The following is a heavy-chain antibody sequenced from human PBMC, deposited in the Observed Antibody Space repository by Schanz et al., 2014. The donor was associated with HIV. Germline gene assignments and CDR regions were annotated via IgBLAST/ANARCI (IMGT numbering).Heavy chain of an antibody. CDR3: ARIKTKLFDPTFYLDA. V-gene: IGHV4-34*02. Sequence: QAQLQQWGAGLLKPAETLSLTCAVYDDSFYVRGHHWAWIRQPPGMGLEFIGEVNYDGGTNYNASPKSRVPFQVAPPKSHFALTRNSVTAADTAMYYCARIKTKLFDPTFYLDAWGQGTLVTVSA. J-gene: IGHJ4*02. CDR2: VNYDGGT. CDR1: DDSFYVRGHH. D-gene: IGHD3-16*01.